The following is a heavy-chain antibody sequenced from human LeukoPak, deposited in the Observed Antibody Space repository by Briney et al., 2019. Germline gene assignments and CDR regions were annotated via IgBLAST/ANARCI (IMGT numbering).Heavy chain of an antibody. J-gene: IGHJ4*02. V-gene: IGHV4-34*01. CDR1: GGSFSGYY. D-gene: IGHD2-2*01. CDR2: INHSGST. CDR3: ARLGCSSASCYPGN. Sequence: SETLSLTRAVYGGSFSGYYWSWIRQPPGKGLEWIGEINHSGSTNYNPSLKSRVTISVDTSKNQFSLKLSSVTAADTAVYYCARLGCSSASCYPGNWGQGTLVTVSS.